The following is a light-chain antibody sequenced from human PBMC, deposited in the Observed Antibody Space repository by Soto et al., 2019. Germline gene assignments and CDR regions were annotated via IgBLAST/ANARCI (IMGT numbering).Light chain of an antibody. CDR3: SSYTSSSTLGHVV. V-gene: IGLV2-14*01. Sequence: QSALTQPASVSGSPGQSITISCTGTSSDVGGYNYVSWYQQHPGKAPRLMIYDVSNRPSGVYNRFSGSKSGNTASLTISGLQDEDEADYYGSSYTSSSTLGHVVFGGGTKLTVL. J-gene: IGLJ2*01. CDR1: SSDVGGYNY. CDR2: DVS.